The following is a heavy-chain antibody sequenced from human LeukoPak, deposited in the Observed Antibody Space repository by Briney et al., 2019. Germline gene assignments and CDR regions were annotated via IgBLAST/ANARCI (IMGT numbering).Heavy chain of an antibody. D-gene: IGHD3-22*01. Sequence: GGSLRLSCAASGFTFITYSMNWVRQAPGKGLEWISYINSGGGTTYYADSVKGRFTISRDNAKNSLYLQMNSLRAEDTAVYYCARGEYYYDRPLACWGQGTLVTVSS. CDR2: INSGGGTT. J-gene: IGHJ4*02. V-gene: IGHV3-48*04. CDR1: GFTFITYS. CDR3: ARGEYYYDRPLAC.